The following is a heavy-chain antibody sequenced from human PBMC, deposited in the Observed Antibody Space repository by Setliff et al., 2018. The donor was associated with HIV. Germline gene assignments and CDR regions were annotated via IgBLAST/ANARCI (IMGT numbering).Heavy chain of an antibody. CDR3: ARVSELLAYYMDV. CDR2: IKQDGSEK. Sequence: PGGSLRLSCAASGFTFSSYWMSWVRQAPGKGLEWVANIKQDGSEKYYADSVKGRFTISRDNAKNSLYLQMNSLRAEDTAVYYCARVSELLAYYMDVWGKGTTVTVSS. CDR1: GFTFSSYW. J-gene: IGHJ6*03. D-gene: IGHD1-26*01. V-gene: IGHV3-7*01.